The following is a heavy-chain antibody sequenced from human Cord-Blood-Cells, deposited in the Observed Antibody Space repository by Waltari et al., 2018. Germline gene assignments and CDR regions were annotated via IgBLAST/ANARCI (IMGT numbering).Heavy chain of an antibody. CDR3: ARDYSNYFDY. D-gene: IGHD1-26*01. CDR1: GFTFSSYA. CDR2: ISYDGSNK. J-gene: IGHJ4*02. Sequence: QVQLVESGGGVVQPGRSLRLSCAASGFTFSSYAMHWVRQAPGKGLEWVAVISYDGSNKYYADSVKGRFTISRDKSKNTLYLQMNSLRAEDTAVYYCARDYSNYFDYWGQGTLVTVSS. V-gene: IGHV3-30*04.